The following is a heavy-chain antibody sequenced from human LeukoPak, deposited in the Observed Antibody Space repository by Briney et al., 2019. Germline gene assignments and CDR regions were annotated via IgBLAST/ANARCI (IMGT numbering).Heavy chain of an antibody. J-gene: IGHJ4*02. Sequence: GGSLRLSCAASGFSFSGYNMNWVRQAPGKGLEWVSSITSSSAYINHADSVKGRFTISRDNAKNSLYLQMNSLRAEDTAVYYCARVLRDYYFDFWGQGTLVTVSS. CDR1: GFSFSGYN. D-gene: IGHD3-9*01. CDR3: ARVLRDYYFDF. V-gene: IGHV3-21*01. CDR2: ITSSSAYI.